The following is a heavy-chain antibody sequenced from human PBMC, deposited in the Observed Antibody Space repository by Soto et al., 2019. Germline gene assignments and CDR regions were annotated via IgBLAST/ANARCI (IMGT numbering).Heavy chain of an antibody. Sequence: SETLSLTCPVSGCSIRSSSYYWGWIRQPPGKGLEWIGGIYYSGSTYYNPSLKSRVTISVDTSKNQFSLKLSSVTAADTAVYYCARRGSSSWYGYWGQGTLVTVSS. V-gene: IGHV4-39*01. CDR2: IYYSGST. CDR1: GCSIRSSSYY. D-gene: IGHD6-13*01. J-gene: IGHJ4*02. CDR3: ARRGSSSWYGY.